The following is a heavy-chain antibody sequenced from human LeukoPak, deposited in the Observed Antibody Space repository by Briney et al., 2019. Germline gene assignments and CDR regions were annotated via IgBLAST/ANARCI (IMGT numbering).Heavy chain of an antibody. CDR1: GGSFSGYY. J-gene: IGHJ5*02. D-gene: IGHD6-13*01. CDR3: ARGWQQQLVRGVGWFDP. V-gene: IGHV4-34*01. CDR2: INHSGST. Sequence: KTSETLSLTCAVYGGSFSGYYWSWIRQPPGKGLEWIGEINHSGSTNYNPSLKSRVTISVDTSKNQFSLKLNSVTAADTAIYYCARGWQQQLVRGVGWFDPWGQGTLVTVSS.